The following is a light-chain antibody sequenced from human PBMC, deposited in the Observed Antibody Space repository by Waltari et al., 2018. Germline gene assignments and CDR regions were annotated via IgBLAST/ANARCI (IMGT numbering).Light chain of an antibody. CDR2: SAS. CDR1: QNISSY. J-gene: IGKJ1*01. CDR3: QQSYSTPRT. Sequence: DIQMTQSPSSLSASVGDRVTITCRERQNISSYLNRNQQKPGKAPKLLIYSASSLQSGVPSRFSGSGSGTDFTLTISSLQPEDVATYYCQQSYSTPRTFGQGTKVEIK. V-gene: IGKV1-39*01.